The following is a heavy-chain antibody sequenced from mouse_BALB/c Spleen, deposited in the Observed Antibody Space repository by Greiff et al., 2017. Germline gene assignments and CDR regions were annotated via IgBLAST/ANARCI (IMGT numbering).Heavy chain of an antibody. J-gene: IGHJ3*01. D-gene: IGHD1-1*01. CDR1: GYTFTSYW. CDR2: INPSNGRT. CDR3: ARKGYGSSSFFAY. V-gene: IGHV1S81*02. Sequence: VQLQQPGAELVKPGASVKLSCKASGYTFTSYWMHWVKQRPGQGLEWIGEINPSNGRTNYNEKFKSKATLTVDKSSSTAYMQLSSLTSEDSAVYYCARKGYGSSSFFAYWGQGTLVTVSA.